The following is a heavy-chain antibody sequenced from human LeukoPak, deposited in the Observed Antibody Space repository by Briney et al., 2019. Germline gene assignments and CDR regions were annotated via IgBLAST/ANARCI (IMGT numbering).Heavy chain of an antibody. CDR2: IFYTGNT. D-gene: IGHD1-14*01. CDR1: GGSVSSSNYY. Sequence: SETLSLTCTVSGGSVSSSNYYWAWIRQPPGKGLEWIANIFYTGNTYYYPSLKNRVTITVDTSKNQFSLRLTSVTATDTAVYYCARLNKPGWFDPWGQGTLLTVSS. V-gene: IGHV4-39*01. J-gene: IGHJ5*02. CDR3: ARLNKPGWFDP.